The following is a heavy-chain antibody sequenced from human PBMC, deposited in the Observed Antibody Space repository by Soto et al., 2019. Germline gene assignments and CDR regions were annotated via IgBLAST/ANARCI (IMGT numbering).Heavy chain of an antibody. J-gene: IGHJ3*01. CDR3: ARDGFAYRPPL. Sequence: PVGSLRLSCAASGFTFSSYSMNWVRQAPGKGLEWVSSISSSSSYIYYADSVKGRFTISRDNAKNSLYLQMNSLRAEDTAVYYCARDGFAYRPPLWGQGTMVTVSS. V-gene: IGHV3-21*01. CDR1: GFTFSSYS. CDR2: ISSSSSYI. D-gene: IGHD3-10*01.